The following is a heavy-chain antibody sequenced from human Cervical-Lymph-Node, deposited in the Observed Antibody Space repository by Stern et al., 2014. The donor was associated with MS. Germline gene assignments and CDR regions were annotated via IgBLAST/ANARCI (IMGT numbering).Heavy chain of an antibody. CDR2: IYYSGST. Sequence: QLQLQESGPGLVKPSQTLSLTCTVSGGSISSGGYYWSWIRQQPGKGLEWIGYIYYSGSTYYNPSLKSRVTISVDTSKNQFSLKLSSVNAADTAVYYCARTPYDFWSGYYGLDYWGQGTLVTVSS. CDR3: ARTPYDFWSGYYGLDY. V-gene: IGHV4-31*03. CDR1: GGSISSGGYY. J-gene: IGHJ4*02. D-gene: IGHD3-3*01.